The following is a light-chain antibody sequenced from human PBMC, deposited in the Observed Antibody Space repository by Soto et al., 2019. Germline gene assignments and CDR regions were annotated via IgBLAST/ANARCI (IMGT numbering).Light chain of an antibody. Sequence: DIQMTQSPSSLSASVGDRVTITCPASQDISHYLNWYQHKPGKAPKLLIFDASNLDTGVPSRFSGSGSGTDFTFTISSLHPEDFATYDGHQYDHLPRTFGQGTNLEIE. CDR2: DAS. CDR1: QDISHY. V-gene: IGKV1-33*01. J-gene: IGKJ2*02. CDR3: HQYDHLPRT.